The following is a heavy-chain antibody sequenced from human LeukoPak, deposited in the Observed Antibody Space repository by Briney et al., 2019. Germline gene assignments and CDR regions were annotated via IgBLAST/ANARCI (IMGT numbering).Heavy chain of an antibody. V-gene: IGHV1-18*01. D-gene: IGHD6-13*01. Sequence: ASVKVSCKASGYTFTSYGISWVRQAPGQGLEWMGWISAYNGNTNYAQKLQGRVTMTTDTSTSTAYMELRSLRSDDTAVYYCARNIAAADPNWFDPWGQGTLVTVSS. CDR3: ARNIAAADPNWFDP. CDR1: GYTFTSYG. CDR2: ISAYNGNT. J-gene: IGHJ5*02.